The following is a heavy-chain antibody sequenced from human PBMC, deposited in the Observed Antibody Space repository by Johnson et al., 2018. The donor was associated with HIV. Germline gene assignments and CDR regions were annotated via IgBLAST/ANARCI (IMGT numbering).Heavy chain of an antibody. D-gene: IGHD2-8*02. V-gene: IGHV3-74*01. CDR1: GFTLSSYW. J-gene: IGHJ3*02. Sequence: VQLVESGGGFVQPGGSLRLSCAASGFTLSSYWMHWVRQVPGKGPVWVSRINSDGSSSAYADSVKGRFTISRDGAKNTLYLQMNSLRAEDTAVYYCAREGIYCTGGMCYVAAFDIWGQGTKVTVSS. CDR2: INSDGSSS. CDR3: AREGIYCTGGMCYVAAFDI.